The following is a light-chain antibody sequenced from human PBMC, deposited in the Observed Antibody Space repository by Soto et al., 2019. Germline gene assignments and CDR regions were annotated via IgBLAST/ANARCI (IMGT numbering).Light chain of an antibody. J-gene: IGKJ2*01. V-gene: IGKV3-15*01. CDR2: GAS. Sequence: IVMTQSPATLSVSSGERATLSCRASQTLSRNLAWYQQRPGQAPRLLIHGASTRATGVPARFSGSGSGTDFTLTISSLQSEDFAVYYCQQYDRWPHTFGQGTKLQIK. CDR1: QTLSRN. CDR3: QQYDRWPHT.